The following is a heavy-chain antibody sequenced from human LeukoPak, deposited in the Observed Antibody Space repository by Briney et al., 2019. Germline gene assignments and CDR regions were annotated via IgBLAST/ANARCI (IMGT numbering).Heavy chain of an antibody. CDR3: ARKRGGATIYFDY. CDR1: GFTFSSYR. Sequence: GGSLRLSCAASGFTFSSYRMNWVRQAPGRGLEWVSSISSSSSYIYYADSVKGRFTISRDNAKNSLYLQMNSLRAEDTAVYYCARKRGGATIYFDYWGQGTLVTVSS. J-gene: IGHJ4*02. D-gene: IGHD1-26*01. V-gene: IGHV3-21*01. CDR2: ISSSSSYI.